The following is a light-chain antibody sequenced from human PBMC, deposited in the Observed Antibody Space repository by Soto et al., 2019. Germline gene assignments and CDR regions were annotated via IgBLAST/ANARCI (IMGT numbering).Light chain of an antibody. V-gene: IGKV1-39*01. Sequence: DIQMTQSPSSLSASVGDRVTITCRASQTISTYLNWYQQKPGKAPKVLIYAASSLQSGVPSRFSGSGSGTDFTLTISNLQPDDFATYYCQQSYSTPRTFGQGTKVDIK. CDR2: AAS. CDR3: QQSYSTPRT. CDR1: QTISTY. J-gene: IGKJ1*01.